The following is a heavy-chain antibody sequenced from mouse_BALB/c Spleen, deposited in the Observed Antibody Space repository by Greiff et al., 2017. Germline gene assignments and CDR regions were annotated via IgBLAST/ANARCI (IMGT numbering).Heavy chain of an antibody. J-gene: IGHJ2*01. CDR2: IDPANGNT. CDR1: GFNIKDTY. V-gene: IGHV14-3*02. D-gene: IGHD1-2*01. Sequence: VQLQQSGAELVKPGASVKLSCTASGFNIKDTYMHWVKQRPEQGLEWIGRIDPANGNTKYDPKFQGKATITADTSSNTAYLQLSSLTSEDTAVYYCALRLPFDYWGQGTTLTVSS. CDR3: ALRLPFDY.